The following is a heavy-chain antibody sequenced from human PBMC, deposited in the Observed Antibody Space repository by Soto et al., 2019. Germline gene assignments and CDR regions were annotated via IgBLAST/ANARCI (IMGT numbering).Heavy chain of an antibody. CDR3: AREKSTGLFDY. CDR1: GGSFSGYY. CDR2: INHSGST. V-gene: IGHV4-34*01. J-gene: IGHJ4*02. Sequence: SETLSLTCAVYGGSFSGYYWTWIRQPPGTGLEWIGEINHSGSTNYNPSLKSRVTISVDTSKNQFSLKLTSVTAADTAVYYCAREKSTGLFDYWGQGPLVPV. D-gene: IGHD2-8*02.